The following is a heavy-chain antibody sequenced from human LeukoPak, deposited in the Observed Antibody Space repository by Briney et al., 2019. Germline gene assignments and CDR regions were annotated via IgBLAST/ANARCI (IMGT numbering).Heavy chain of an antibody. J-gene: IGHJ4*02. CDR1: GASVSGSPYY. V-gene: IGHV4-39*01. CDR2: IYSSGST. CDR3: ARTSNTLQQLTYYFDY. Sequence: SETLSLTCTVSGASVSGSPYYWGWIRQPPGKGLERIGSIYSSGSTYYNAYLPSRVTISIETSKNQISLRLNSVTAADTAVYYCARTSNTLQQLTYYFDYWGQGTLVTVSS. D-gene: IGHD6-13*01.